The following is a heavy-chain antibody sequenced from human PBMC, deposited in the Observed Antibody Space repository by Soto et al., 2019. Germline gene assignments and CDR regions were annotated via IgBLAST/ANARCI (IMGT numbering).Heavy chain of an antibody. CDR2: VKPDGSGT. Sequence: GGSLRLSCATSGFTCSSHWMSWVRQAPGKGLEWVANVKPDGSGTYYVDSVKGRFTISRDNVKNSLYLQMNSLRAEDTAVYYCARGQLWGQGTLVPVSS. CDR3: ARGQL. V-gene: IGHV3-7*01. CDR1: GFTCSSHW. D-gene: IGHD1-1*01. J-gene: IGHJ4*02.